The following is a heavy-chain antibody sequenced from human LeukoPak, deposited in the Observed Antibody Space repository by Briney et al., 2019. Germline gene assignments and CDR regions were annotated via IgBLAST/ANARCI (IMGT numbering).Heavy chain of an antibody. V-gene: IGHV3-30*04. Sequence: GGSLRLSCAASGFTFSSYAMHWVRQAPGKGLEWVAVISYDGSNKYYADSVKGRFTISRDNFKNTLYLQMNSLRAEDTAVYYCARGGGSYSDFDYWGQGTLVTVSS. D-gene: IGHD1-26*01. CDR1: GFTFSSYA. CDR2: ISYDGSNK. J-gene: IGHJ4*02. CDR3: ARGGGSYSDFDY.